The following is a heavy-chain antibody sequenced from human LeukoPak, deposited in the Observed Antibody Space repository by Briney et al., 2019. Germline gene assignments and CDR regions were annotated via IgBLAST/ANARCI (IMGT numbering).Heavy chain of an antibody. CDR3: ARERGYCSSTSCYTRYYFDY. Sequence: SQTLSLTCTVSGGSISSGDYYWSWIRQPPGKGLVWIGYIYYSGSTYYNPSLKSRVTISVDTSKNQFSLKLSSVTAADTAVYYCARERGYCSSTSCYTRYYFDYWGQGTLVTVSS. V-gene: IGHV4-30-4*08. D-gene: IGHD2-2*02. J-gene: IGHJ4*02. CDR2: IYYSGST. CDR1: GGSISSGDYY.